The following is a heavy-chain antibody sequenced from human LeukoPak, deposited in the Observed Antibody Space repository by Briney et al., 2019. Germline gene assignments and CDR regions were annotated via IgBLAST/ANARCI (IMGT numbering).Heavy chain of an antibody. CDR1: GYTFTSYD. Sequence: GASVKVSCKASGYTFTSYDINWVRQAPGQGLEWMGGIIPIFGTANYAQKFQGRVTITADESTSTAYMELSSLRSEDTAVYYCARDRSRYYLYYYYGMDVWGQGTTVTVSS. CDR2: IIPIFGTA. V-gene: IGHV1-69*13. CDR3: ARDRSRYYLYYYYGMDV. D-gene: IGHD3-22*01. J-gene: IGHJ6*02.